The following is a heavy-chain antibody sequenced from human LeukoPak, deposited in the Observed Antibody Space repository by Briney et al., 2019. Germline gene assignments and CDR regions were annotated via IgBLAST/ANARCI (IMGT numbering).Heavy chain of an antibody. D-gene: IGHD4-23*01. J-gene: IGHJ3*02. CDR1: GFTFNTYS. CDR2: ISSSGSYI. V-gene: IGHV3-21*01. CDR3: ASCFFWEYGSDSVGAFDI. Sequence: PGGSLRLSCAASGFTFNTYSMNWVRQAPGKGLEWVSSISSSGSYIYYADSVKGRFTISRDNAKNSLYLQMNSLRAEDTAVYYCASCFFWEYGSDSVGAFDIWGQGTLVTVSS.